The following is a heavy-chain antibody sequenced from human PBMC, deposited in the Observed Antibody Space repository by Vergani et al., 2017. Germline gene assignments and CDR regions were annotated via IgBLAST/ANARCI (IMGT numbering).Heavy chain of an antibody. CDR3: ARDGDYLKTEKIYYYYGMDV. J-gene: IGHJ6*02. Sequence: QVPLVQSGAAVKKPGASVKVSCKASGYTFTSYGISWVRQAPGQGLEWMGWISAYNGNTNYAQKLQGRVTMTTDTSTSTAYMELRSLRSDDTAVYYCARDGDYLKTEKIYYYYGMDVWGQGTTVTVSS. CDR1: GYTFTSYG. CDR2: ISAYNGNT. D-gene: IGHD4-17*01. V-gene: IGHV1-18*01.